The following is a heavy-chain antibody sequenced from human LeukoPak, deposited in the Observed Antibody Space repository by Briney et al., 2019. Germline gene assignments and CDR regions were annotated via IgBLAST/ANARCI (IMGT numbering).Heavy chain of an antibody. V-gene: IGHV1-3*01. CDR3: ARDIDREFNWFDP. CDR2: INAGNGNT. CDR1: GYIFTSYA. J-gene: IGHJ5*02. D-gene: IGHD1-14*01. Sequence: ASVKVPCKASGYIFTSYAMHWVRQAPGQRFEWMGWINAGNGNTKYSQKFQGRVTISRDTSASTVYMELSSLRSEDTAVYYCARDIDREFNWFDPWGQGTLVTVSS.